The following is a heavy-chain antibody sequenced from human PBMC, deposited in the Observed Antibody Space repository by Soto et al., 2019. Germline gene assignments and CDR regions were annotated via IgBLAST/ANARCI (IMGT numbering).Heavy chain of an antibody. Sequence: QVQLVQSGAEVKKPGASVKVSCKASGYTFTSYGISWVRQAPGQGLEWMGWISAYNGNTNYAQKLQGRVTMTTDTSTSTAYMELRSLRSDDTAVYSCARQDGYCISTSCYFSGMDVWGQGTTVTVSS. D-gene: IGHD2-2*01. V-gene: IGHV1-18*01. CDR1: GYTFTSYG. CDR2: ISAYNGNT. CDR3: ARQDGYCISTSCYFSGMDV. J-gene: IGHJ6*02.